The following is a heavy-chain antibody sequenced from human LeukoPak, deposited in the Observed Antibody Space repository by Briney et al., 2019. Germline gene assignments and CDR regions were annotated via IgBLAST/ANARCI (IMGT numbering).Heavy chain of an antibody. J-gene: IGHJ4*02. CDR3: ARAIERGRRFDY. CDR1: GYTFTTYY. Sequence: GASVKVSCRTSGYTFTTYYVHWVRQAPGQGLEWMGVINPSGGSASYAQNFQGRVAMTRDTSTSTVDMELSSLISDDAAIYYCARAIERGRRFDYWAREPWSPSPQ. D-gene: IGHD5-24*01. V-gene: IGHV1-46*01. CDR2: INPSGGSA.